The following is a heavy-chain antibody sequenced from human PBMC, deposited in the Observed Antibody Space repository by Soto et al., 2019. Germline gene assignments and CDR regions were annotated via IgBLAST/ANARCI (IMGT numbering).Heavy chain of an antibody. CDR1: GGSISSSSYD. D-gene: IGHD1-26*01. CDR2: XYXSXSX. Sequence: PSETLSLTCTVSGGSISSSSYDWGWIRQPPGKGXEWXXXXYXSXSXXXXXXLKSRVTISVDTSKNQFSLQLSSVTAEDTAVYYCARLGGSYYYPDYWGQGTLVTVPQ. J-gene: IGHJ4*02. V-gene: IGHV4-39*01. CDR3: ARLGGSYYYPDY.